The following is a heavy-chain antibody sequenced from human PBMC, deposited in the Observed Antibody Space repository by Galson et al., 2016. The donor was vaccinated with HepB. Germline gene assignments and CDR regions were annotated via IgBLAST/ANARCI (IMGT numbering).Heavy chain of an antibody. CDR1: GFTFSSCA. V-gene: IGHV3-23*01. D-gene: IGHD2-2*01. J-gene: IGHJ6*02. Sequence: SLRLSCAASGFTFSSCAMSWVRQAPGKGLEWVSVISVSGGGKYYADSVKGRFTISRDNSRNMLDLQMNGLRAEDTAVYYCAKGVVPAASGPGFYHYYGLDVWGQGTTVTVFS. CDR2: ISVSGGGK. CDR3: AKGVVPAASGPGFYHYYGLDV.